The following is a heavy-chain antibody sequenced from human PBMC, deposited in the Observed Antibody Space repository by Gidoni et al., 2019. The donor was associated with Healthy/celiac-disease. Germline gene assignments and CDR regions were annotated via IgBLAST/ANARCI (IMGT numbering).Heavy chain of an antibody. Sequence: EVQLVQSGAEVQKPGESLRISCKGSGYSFTSYWISWVRQMPGKGLEWMGRIDPSDSYTNYSPSFQGHVTISADKSISTAYLQWSSLKASDTAMYYCARLALPPVVYAIMPPYYGMDVWGQGTTVTVSS. CDR2: IDPSDSYT. J-gene: IGHJ6*02. CDR3: ARLALPPVVYAIMPPYYGMDV. D-gene: IGHD2-8*02. V-gene: IGHV5-10-1*03. CDR1: GYSFTSYW.